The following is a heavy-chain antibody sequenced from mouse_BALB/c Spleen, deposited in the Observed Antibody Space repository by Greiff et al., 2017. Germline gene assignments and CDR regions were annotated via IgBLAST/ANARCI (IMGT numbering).Heavy chain of an antibody. J-gene: IGHJ3*01. CDR1: GYTFTDYE. CDR2: IHPGSGGT. D-gene: IGHD1-1*01. V-gene: IGHV1-15*01. CDR3: TRDYGSSYWFAY. Sequence: QVHVKQSGAELVRPGASVKLSCKALGYTFTDYEMHWVKQTPVHGLEWIGAIHPGSGGTAYNQKFKGKATLTADKSSSTAYMELSSLTSEDSAVYYCTRDYGSSYWFAYWGQGTLVTVSA.